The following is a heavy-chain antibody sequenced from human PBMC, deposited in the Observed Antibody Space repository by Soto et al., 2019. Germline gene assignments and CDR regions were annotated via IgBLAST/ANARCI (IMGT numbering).Heavy chain of an antibody. J-gene: IGHJ3*02. CDR1: GGSINSYY. Sequence: QVQLQESGPGLVKPSETLSLACTVSGGSINSYYWSWIRQPPGKGLEWIGYIYYTGTTQYNPSLKSRVTISIDTSKKQLSLKLSSVTAADTAMYYCARVPEGFDIWGQGTVVTVSS. CDR3: ARVPEGFDI. CDR2: IYYTGTT. V-gene: IGHV4-59*01.